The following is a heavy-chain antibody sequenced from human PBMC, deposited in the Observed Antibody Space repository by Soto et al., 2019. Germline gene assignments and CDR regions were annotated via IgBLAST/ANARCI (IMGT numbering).Heavy chain of an antibody. Sequence: SETLSLTCTVSGGSISSYYWSWIRQPPGKGLEWIGHIFYSGSTEYNPSLKSRVTISVDTAKTQFSLKLSSVTAADTAVYYCARDRKKVTWYYGMDVWGQGTTVTVSS. CDR3: ARDRKKVTWYYGMDV. V-gene: IGHV4-59*01. CDR2: IFYSGST. D-gene: IGHD2-21*02. CDR1: GGSISSYY. J-gene: IGHJ6*02.